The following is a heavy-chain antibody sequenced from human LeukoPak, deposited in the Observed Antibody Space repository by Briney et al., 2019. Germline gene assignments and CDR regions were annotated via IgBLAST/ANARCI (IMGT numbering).Heavy chain of an antibody. D-gene: IGHD2-15*01. CDR3: ARHYCSGGSCYAPDWFDP. CDR2: IYSGGST. Sequence: PRGSLRLSCAASGFTVSSNYMSWVRQAPGKGLEWVSVIYSGGSTYYADSVKGRFTISRDNSKNTLYLQMNSLRAEDTAVYYCARHYCSGGSCYAPDWFDPWGQGTLVTVSS. CDR1: GFTVSSNY. V-gene: IGHV3-53*01. J-gene: IGHJ5*02.